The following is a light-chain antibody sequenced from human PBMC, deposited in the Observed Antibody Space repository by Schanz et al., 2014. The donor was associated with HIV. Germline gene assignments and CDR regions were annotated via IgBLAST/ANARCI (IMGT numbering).Light chain of an antibody. Sequence: QSALTQPASVSGSPGQSITISCTGTRSDVGSYNLVSWYQQHPGKAPKLMIYDVSNRPSGVSNRFSGSKSGNTASLTISGLQAEDEADYYCSSYTSSSTLWVFGGGTKLTVL. CDR3: SSYTSSSTLWV. V-gene: IGLV2-14*02. CDR1: RSDVGSYNL. J-gene: IGLJ3*02. CDR2: DVS.